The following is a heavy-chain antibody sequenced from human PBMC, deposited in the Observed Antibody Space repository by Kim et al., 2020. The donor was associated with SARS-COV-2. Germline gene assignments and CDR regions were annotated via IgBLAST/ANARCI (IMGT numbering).Heavy chain of an antibody. V-gene: IGHV4-39*01. J-gene: IGHJ4*02. CDR1: GGSISSSSYY. CDR2: IYYSGST. CDR3: ATTTRRQYYYGSGSYHHTSSPSFNFDY. Sequence: SETLSLTCTVSGGSISSSSYYWGWIRQPPGKGLEWIGSIYYSGSTYYNPSLKSRITISVDTSKNQFSLKLSYVTAADTAVYYYATTTRRQYYYGSGSYHHTSSPSFNFDYWGQETLVTVSS. D-gene: IGHD3-10*01.